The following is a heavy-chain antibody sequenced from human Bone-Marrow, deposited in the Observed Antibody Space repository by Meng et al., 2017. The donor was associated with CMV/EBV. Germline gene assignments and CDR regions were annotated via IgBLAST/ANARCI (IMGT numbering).Heavy chain of an antibody. CDR2: ISWDGGST. Sequence: GGSLRLSCAASGFTFDDYTMHWVRQAPGKGLEWVSLISWDGGSTYYADSVKGRFTISRDNSKNSLYLQMNSLRTEDTALYYCAKGALAAVPNPMDVWGQGTTVNGSS. D-gene: IGHD6-13*01. CDR3: AKGALAAVPNPMDV. CDR1: GFTFDDYT. V-gene: IGHV3-43*01. J-gene: IGHJ6*01.